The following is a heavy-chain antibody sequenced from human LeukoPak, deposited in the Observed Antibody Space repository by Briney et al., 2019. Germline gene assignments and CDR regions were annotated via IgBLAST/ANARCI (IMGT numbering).Heavy chain of an antibody. J-gene: IGHJ3*02. CDR3: ARAVGGQEKGYCSGGSCLFDI. CDR2: IYYSGST. V-gene: IGHV4-39*07. D-gene: IGHD2-15*01. CDR1: GGSISSSSYY. Sequence: SETLSLTCTVSGGSISSSSYYWGWIRQPRGKGLGWIGSIYYSGSTYYNPSLKSRVTISVDTSKNQFSLKLSSVTAADTAVYYCARAVGGQEKGYCSGGSCLFDIWGQGTMVTVSS.